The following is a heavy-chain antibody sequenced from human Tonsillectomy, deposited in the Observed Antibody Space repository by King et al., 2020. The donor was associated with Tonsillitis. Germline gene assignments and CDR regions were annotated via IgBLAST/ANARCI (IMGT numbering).Heavy chain of an antibody. V-gene: IGHV4-39*01. J-gene: IGHJ4*02. CDR3: ARQDWVGDIVLMVYAAFDY. CDR1: GGSISSSSYY. CDR2: IYYSGST. Sequence: LQLQESGPGLVKPSETLSLTCTVSGGSISSSSYYWGWIRQPPGKGLEWIGSIYYSGSTYYNPSLKSRVTISVDTSKNQFSLKLSSVTAADTAVYYCARQDWVGDIVLMVYAAFDYWGQGTPVTVSS. D-gene: IGHD2-8*01.